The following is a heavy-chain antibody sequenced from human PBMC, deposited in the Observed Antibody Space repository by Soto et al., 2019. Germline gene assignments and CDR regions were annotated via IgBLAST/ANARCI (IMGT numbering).Heavy chain of an antibody. CDR2: IYFSGST. Sequence: SETLYLSCIVSGRSISSRSSYWGWIRQPPGKGLEWIGSIYFSGSTNYNPSLKSRVTISLETSKNQCSLKLSSVTAADTAVYYCARRSASATYYKSMDVWGQGTTVTVSS. CDR1: GRSISSRSSY. V-gene: IGHV4-39*01. D-gene: IGHD3-10*01. CDR3: ARRSASATYYKSMDV. J-gene: IGHJ6*02.